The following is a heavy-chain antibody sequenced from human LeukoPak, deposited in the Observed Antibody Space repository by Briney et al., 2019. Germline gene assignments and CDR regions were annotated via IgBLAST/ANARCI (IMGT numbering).Heavy chain of an antibody. Sequence: GGSLRLSCAASGFTFSSYAMSWVRQAPGKGLEWVSSISTSSSYIYYADSVKGRFTISRDNAKNSLYLQMNSLRAEDTALYYCARAFGGVIVRGDYFDYWGQGTLVTVSS. J-gene: IGHJ4*02. V-gene: IGHV3-21*04. CDR3: ARAFGGVIVRGDYFDY. CDR1: GFTFSSYA. D-gene: IGHD3-16*02. CDR2: ISTSSSYI.